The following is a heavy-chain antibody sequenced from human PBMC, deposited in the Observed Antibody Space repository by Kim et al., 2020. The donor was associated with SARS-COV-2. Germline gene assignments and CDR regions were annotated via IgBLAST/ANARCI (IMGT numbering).Heavy chain of an antibody. CDR3: ARVRSTSDNWFDP. J-gene: IGHJ5*02. V-gene: IGHV4-59*13. D-gene: IGHD2-2*01. CDR1: GGSISSYY. Sequence: SETLSLTCTVSGGSISSYYWSWIRQPPGKGLEWIGYIYYSGSTNYNPSLKSRVTISVDTSKNQFSLKLSSVTAADTAVYYCARVRSTSDNWFDPWGQGTLVTVSS. CDR2: IYYSGST.